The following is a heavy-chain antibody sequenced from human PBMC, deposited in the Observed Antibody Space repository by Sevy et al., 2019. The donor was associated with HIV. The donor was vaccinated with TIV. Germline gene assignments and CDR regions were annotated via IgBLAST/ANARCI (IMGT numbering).Heavy chain of an antibody. CDR3: AKAPRGYSYASFFDY. D-gene: IGHD5-18*01. J-gene: IGHJ4*02. V-gene: IGHV3-30*18. Sequence: GGSLRLSCAASGFNFTSYGMHWVCQAPGKGLEWVAVISYDGSNKYYADSVKGRFTIARDKSKNTLYLQMISLSAEDTAVYYCAKAPRGYSYASFFDYWGQGALVTVSS. CDR2: ISYDGSNK. CDR1: GFNFTSYG.